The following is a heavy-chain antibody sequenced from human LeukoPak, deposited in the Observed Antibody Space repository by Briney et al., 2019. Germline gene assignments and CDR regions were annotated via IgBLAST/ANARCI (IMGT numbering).Heavy chain of an antibody. J-gene: IGHJ5*02. CDR2: IYYSGST. V-gene: IGHV4-59*01. CDR3: ARGSIAAAEGSHWFDP. Sequence: PSETLPLTCTVSGGSISSYYWSWIRQPPGKGLEWIGYIYYSGSTNYNPSLKSRVTISVDTSKNQFSLKVSSVTAADTAVYYCARGSIAAAEGSHWFDPWGQGTLVTVSS. D-gene: IGHD6-13*01. CDR1: GGSISSYY.